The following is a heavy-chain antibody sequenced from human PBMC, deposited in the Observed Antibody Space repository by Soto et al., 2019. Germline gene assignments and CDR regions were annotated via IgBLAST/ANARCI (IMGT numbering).Heavy chain of an antibody. D-gene: IGHD5-12*01. CDR2: IYPGDSDT. CDR3: ARPQSEYSGYDAFDI. Sequence: PGESLKISCKGSGYSFTSYWIGWVRQMPGKGLEWMGIIYPGDSDTRYSPSFQGQVTISADKSISTAYLQWSSLKASDTAMYYCARPQSEYSGYDAFDIWDQETMVTVSS. CDR1: GYSFTSYW. V-gene: IGHV5-51*01. J-gene: IGHJ3*02.